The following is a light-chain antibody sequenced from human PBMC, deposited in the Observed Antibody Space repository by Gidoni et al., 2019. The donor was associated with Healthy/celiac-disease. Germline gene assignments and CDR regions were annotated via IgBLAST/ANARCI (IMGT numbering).Light chain of an antibody. Sequence: SSELTQPPPVSVSPGQTASITCSGDKLGDKYACWYQQKPGQSPVLVIYQDSKRPSGIPERFSGSNAGNTATLTISGTQAMDEADYYCQAWDSSFVVFGGGTKLTVL. V-gene: IGLV3-1*01. CDR3: QAWDSSFVV. CDR1: KLGDKY. J-gene: IGLJ2*01. CDR2: QDS.